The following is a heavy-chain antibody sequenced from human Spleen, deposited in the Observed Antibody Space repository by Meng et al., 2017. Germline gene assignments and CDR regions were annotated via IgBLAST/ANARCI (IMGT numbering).Heavy chain of an antibody. J-gene: IGHJ4*02. Sequence: EVQLVDSGGRLVQPGGSLRLSCAASGFTFSRYWMHWVRQVPGQGLVWVSRINPDGSSTSYADSVKGRFTISRDNAKNTLYLKMTSLRAEDTAVYYCSKDYTGSDDYWGQGTLVTVSS. CDR3: SKDYTGSDDY. CDR2: INPDGSST. CDR1: GFTFSRYW. D-gene: IGHD5-12*01. V-gene: IGHV3-74*01.